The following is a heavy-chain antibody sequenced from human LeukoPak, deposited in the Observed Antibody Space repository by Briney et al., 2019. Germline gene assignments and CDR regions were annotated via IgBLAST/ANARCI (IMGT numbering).Heavy chain of an antibody. CDR1: GFTFSSYG. Sequence: GGSLRLSCAASGFTFSSYGMHWVRQAPGKGLEWVAVIWYDGTNKYYADSVKGRFTISRDNSKNTLYLQMNSLRAEDTAVYYCANIPEEVVAATGTGHFDYWGQGTLVTVSS. D-gene: IGHD2-15*01. V-gene: IGHV3-30*02. J-gene: IGHJ4*02. CDR3: ANIPEEVVAATGTGHFDY. CDR2: IWYDGTNK.